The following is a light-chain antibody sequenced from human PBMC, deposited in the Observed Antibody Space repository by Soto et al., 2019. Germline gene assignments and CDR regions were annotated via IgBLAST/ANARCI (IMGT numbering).Light chain of an antibody. CDR3: QHYDGYPRT. J-gene: IGKJ4*02. V-gene: IGKV3-20*01. CDR2: GAS. Sequence: LSPGAIATLSCRASQSVSSSYLAWYQRKPGKAPRLLIYGASCRATGIPDRFSGSGSGTDFNLTISRLEPEDFAMYYCQHYDGYPRTFGWGTKVDIK. CDR1: QSVSSSY.